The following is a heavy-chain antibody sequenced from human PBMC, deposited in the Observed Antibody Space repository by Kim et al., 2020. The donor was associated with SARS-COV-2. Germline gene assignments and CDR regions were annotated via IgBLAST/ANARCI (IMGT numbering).Heavy chain of an antibody. Sequence: PPLKSRVTISVDTSKNQFSLKLGSVTAADTAVYYCARAGRTTVVTYYFDYWGQGTLVTVSS. J-gene: IGHJ4*02. CDR3: ARAGRTTVVTYYFDY. D-gene: IGHD4-17*01. V-gene: IGHV4-59*01.